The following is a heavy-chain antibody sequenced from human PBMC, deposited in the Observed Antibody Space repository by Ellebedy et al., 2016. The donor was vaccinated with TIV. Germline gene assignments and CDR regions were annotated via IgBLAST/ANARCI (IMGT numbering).Heavy chain of an antibody. J-gene: IGHJ4*02. CDR1: GFSCRGYT. CDR2: IYNDGSDT. V-gene: IGHV3-74*01. D-gene: IGHD3-10*01. Sequence: GESLKISXAASGFSCRGYTMYWVRQAPGKGLVWVSRIYNDGSDTTYADSVKGRFNISRDNAKNTVYLQMTSLRAEDTAVYYCARGGTGTYDYWGQGTLVTVSS. CDR3: ARGGTGTYDY.